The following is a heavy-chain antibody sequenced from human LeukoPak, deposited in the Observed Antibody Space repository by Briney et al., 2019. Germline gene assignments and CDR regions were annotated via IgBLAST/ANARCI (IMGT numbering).Heavy chain of an antibody. J-gene: IGHJ4*02. CDR3: ARGLGIAAAGTHYFDY. V-gene: IGHV1-69*02. Sequence: SVKVSCKASGGTFSSYTISWVRQAPGQGLEWMGRIIPILGIANYAQKLQGRVTITADKSTSTAYMELSSLRSEDTAVYYCARGLGIAAAGTHYFDYWGQGTLVTVSS. D-gene: IGHD6-13*01. CDR2: IIPILGIA. CDR1: GGTFSSYT.